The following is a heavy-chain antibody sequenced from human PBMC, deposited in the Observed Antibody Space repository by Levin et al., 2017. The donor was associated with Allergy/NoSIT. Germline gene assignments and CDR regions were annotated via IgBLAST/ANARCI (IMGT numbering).Heavy chain of an antibody. CDR3: ARGGGMDGMDV. Sequence: SVKVSCKASGGTFSSYAISWVRQAPGQGLEWMGRIIPILGIANYAQKFQGRVTITADKSTSTAYMELSSLRSEDTAVYYCARGGGMDGMDVWGQGTTVTVSS. CDR1: GGTFSSYA. CDR2: IIPILGIA. D-gene: IGHD3-16*01. J-gene: IGHJ6*02. V-gene: IGHV1-69*04.